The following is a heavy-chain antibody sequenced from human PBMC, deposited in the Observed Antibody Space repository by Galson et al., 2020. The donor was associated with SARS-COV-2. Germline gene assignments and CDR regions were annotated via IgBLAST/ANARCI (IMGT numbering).Heavy chain of an antibody. CDR1: GDNSFNSYW. CDR3: ARRPSCVGDCPLGGGFEY. V-gene: IGHV5-51*01. J-gene: IGHJ4*02. Sequence: GESLKISCKGSGDNSFNSYWIGWVRQMPGKGLEWMGIIYPDDSETRYSPSFQGQVTISVDKSISTAYLQWGSLKASDTAMYYCARRPSCVGDCPLGGGFEYWGQGTLVTVSS. D-gene: IGHD2-21*02. CDR2: IYPDDSET.